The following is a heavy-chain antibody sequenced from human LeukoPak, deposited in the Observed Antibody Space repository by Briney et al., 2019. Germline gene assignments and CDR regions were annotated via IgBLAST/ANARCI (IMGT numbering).Heavy chain of an antibody. D-gene: IGHD6-6*01. V-gene: IGHV3-30-3*01. CDR2: ISYDGSNK. J-gene: IGHJ6*03. CDR1: GFTFSNYA. CDR3: ARALEYSSSYYYYYYMDV. Sequence: GGSLRLSCAASGFTFSNYAMHWVRQAPGKGLEWVAIISYDGSNKYYADSVKGRFTISRDNSKNTMYLQMNSQRAEDTAVYYCARALEYSSSYYYYYYMDVWGKGTTVTVSS.